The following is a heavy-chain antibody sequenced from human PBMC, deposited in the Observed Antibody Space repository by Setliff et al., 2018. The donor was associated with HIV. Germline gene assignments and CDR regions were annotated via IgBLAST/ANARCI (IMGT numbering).Heavy chain of an antibody. CDR1: GGSISSGSYY. Sequence: SETLSLTCTVSGGSISSGSYYWSWIRQPAGKGLEWIGHIYTSGRTNYNPSLKSRVTISVDTSKNQFSLKLSSVTAADTVVYYCARDEQLVRGSHYYYYMDVWGKGTTVTVSS. D-gene: IGHD6-6*01. CDR3: ARDEQLVRGSHYYYYMDV. CDR2: IYTSGRT. V-gene: IGHV4-61*09. J-gene: IGHJ6*03.